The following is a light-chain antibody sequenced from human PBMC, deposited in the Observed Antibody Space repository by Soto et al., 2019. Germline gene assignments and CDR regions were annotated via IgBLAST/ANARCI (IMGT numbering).Light chain of an antibody. J-gene: IGKJ4*01. V-gene: IGKV4-1*01. CDR3: QQYYDTPLT. CDR2: WAS. CDR1: QSVLYTSNNKNY. Sequence: DIVMTQSPDSLAVSLGERATINCKSSQSVLYTSNNKNYLAWYQQKPGQSPELLIHWASTRESGVPDRFSSSGSGSDFTLTISSLQAEDVAVYYCQQYYDTPLTFGGGTKVEIK.